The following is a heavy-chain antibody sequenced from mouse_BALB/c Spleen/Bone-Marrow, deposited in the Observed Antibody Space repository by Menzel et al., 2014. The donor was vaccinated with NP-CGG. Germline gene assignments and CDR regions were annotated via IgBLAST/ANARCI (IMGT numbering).Heavy chain of an antibody. J-gene: IGHJ4*01. CDR3: AREDPGALDY. CDR2: IWGDGST. Sequence: VKVVESGPGLVAPSQSLSITCTVSGFSLTGYAVNWVRQPPGKGLEWLGMIWGDGSTDYNSALKSRLSISKDNSKSQVFLKMNSLQTDDTARYYCAREDPGALDYWGQGTSVTVSS. V-gene: IGHV2-6-7*01. CDR1: GFSLTGYA.